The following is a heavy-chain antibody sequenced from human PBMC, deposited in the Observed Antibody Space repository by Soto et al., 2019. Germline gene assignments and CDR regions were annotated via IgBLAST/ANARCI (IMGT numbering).Heavy chain of an antibody. CDR2: INPNSGGT. CDR1: GYTFTGYY. Sequence: ASVKVSCKASGYTFTGYYMHWVRQAPGQGLEWMGWINPNSGGTNYAQKFQGWVTMTRDTSISTAYMELSRLRSDDTAVYYWARDKVGGSTGDPFNIWGQGKMVTVSS. CDR3: ARDKVGGSTGDPFNI. V-gene: IGHV1-2*04. J-gene: IGHJ3*02. D-gene: IGHD1-7*01.